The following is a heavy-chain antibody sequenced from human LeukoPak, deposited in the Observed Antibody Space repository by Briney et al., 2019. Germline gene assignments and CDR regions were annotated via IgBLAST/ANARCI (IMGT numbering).Heavy chain of an antibody. CDR1: GFTFSSYS. CDR3: ARDLGSIKPDDY. V-gene: IGHV3-21*01. Sequence: GSLRLSCAASGFTFSSYSMNWVRQAPGKGLEWVSSISSSSSYIYYADSVKGRFTISRDNAKNSLYLQMNSLRAEDTAVYYCARDLGSIKPDDYWGQGTLVTVSS. J-gene: IGHJ4*02. D-gene: IGHD5-24*01. CDR2: ISSSSSYI.